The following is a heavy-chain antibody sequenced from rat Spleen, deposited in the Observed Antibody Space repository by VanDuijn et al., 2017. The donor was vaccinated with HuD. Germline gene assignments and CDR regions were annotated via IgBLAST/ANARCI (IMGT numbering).Heavy chain of an antibody. D-gene: IGHD1-9*01. J-gene: IGHJ2*01. V-gene: IGHV5-7*01. CDR1: GFTFSDYY. Sequence: EVQLVESGGGLVQPGRSLKVSCEASGFTFSDYYMAWVRQAPKKGLEWVATISYGDSSGHSITYYRDSVKGRFTISRDNAKSTLSLQMDSLRSEDTATYYCARRHYGYTDYFDYWGQGVMVTVSS. CDR3: ARRHYGYTDYFDY. CDR2: ISYGDSSGHSIT.